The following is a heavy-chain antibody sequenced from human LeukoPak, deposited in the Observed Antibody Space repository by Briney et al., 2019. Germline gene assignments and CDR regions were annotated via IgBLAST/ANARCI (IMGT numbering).Heavy chain of an antibody. Sequence: FTXXSSWMSWVRQAPGXGLEWVANIKHDGTEKYCVDSVKGRFTISRDNAKNSLYLQMNSLRDEDTAVYYXXXXXXXXDYWGQXTXVTVSS. J-gene: IGHJ4*02. V-gene: IGHV3-7*01. CDR1: FTXXSSW. CDR2: IKHDGTEK. CDR3: XXXXXXXDY.